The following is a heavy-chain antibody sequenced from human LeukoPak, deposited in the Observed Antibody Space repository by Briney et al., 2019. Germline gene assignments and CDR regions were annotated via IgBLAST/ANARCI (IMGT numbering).Heavy chain of an antibody. Sequence: ASVKVSCKASGGTSSSYAISWVRQAPGQGLEWMGRIIPILGIANYAQKFQGRVTITADKSTSTAYMELSSLRSEDTAVYYCARAKGLRGRSGARSDYWGQGTLVIVSS. CDR2: IIPILGIA. CDR1: GGTSSSYA. CDR3: ARAKGLRGRSGARSDY. D-gene: IGHD1-26*01. J-gene: IGHJ4*02. V-gene: IGHV1-69*04.